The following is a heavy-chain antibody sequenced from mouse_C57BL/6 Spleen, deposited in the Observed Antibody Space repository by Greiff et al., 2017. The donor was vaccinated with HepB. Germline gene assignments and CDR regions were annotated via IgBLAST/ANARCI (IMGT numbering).Heavy chain of an antibody. CDR3: TREYDRAWFAY. CDR1: GFNIKDDY. V-gene: IGHV14-4*01. Sequence: VQLQQSGAELVRPGASVKLSCTASGFNIKDDYMHWVKQRPEQGLEWIGWIDPENGDTEYASKFQGKATITADTSSNTAYLQLSSLTSEDTAVYYCTREYDRAWFAYWGQGTLVTVSA. D-gene: IGHD2-14*01. CDR2: IDPENGDT. J-gene: IGHJ3*01.